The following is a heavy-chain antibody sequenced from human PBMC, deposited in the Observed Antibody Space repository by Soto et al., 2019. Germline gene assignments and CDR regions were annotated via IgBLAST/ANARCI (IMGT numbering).Heavy chain of an antibody. V-gene: IGHV1-69*01. CDR2: IIPIFGTA. CDR1: GGTFSSYA. Sequence: QVQLVQSGAEVKKPGSSVKVSCKASGGTFSSYAISWVRQAPGQGLEWMGGIIPIFGTANYAQKFQGRVTITADESTSTAYMELSSLRSEDTAVYHCARTGLGGKQWLVFDYWGQGTLVTVSS. J-gene: IGHJ4*02. CDR3: ARTGLGGKQWLVFDY. D-gene: IGHD6-19*01.